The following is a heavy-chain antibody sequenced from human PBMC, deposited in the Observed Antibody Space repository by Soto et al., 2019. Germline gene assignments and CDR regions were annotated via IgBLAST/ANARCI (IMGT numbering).Heavy chain of an antibody. CDR1: GGSISSGGYY. CDR2: IYYSGST. V-gene: IGHV4-31*03. Sequence: SETLSLTCTVSGGSISSGGYYWSWIRQHPGKGLEWIGYIYYSGSTYYNPSLKSRVTISVDTSKNQFSLKLSSVTAADTAVYYCARVSEYYYYGMDGWGQGTTVTVSS. J-gene: IGHJ6*02. CDR3: ARVSEYYYYGMDG.